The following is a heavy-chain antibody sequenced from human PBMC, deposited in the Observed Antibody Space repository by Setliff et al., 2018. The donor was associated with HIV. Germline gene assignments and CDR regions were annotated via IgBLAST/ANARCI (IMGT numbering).Heavy chain of an antibody. Sequence: SETLSLTCTVAGGSISSSNYYWGWIRQPPGEGLEWIGSIFYSGSTYYNPSLKSRVTISLDTSKNQFSLKLNSVTAADTAVYYCASNSYGYRTRYGMDVWGQGTTVTVSS. CDR1: GGSISSSNYY. V-gene: IGHV4-39*07. D-gene: IGHD5-18*01. CDR2: IFYSGST. J-gene: IGHJ6*02. CDR3: ASNSYGYRTRYGMDV.